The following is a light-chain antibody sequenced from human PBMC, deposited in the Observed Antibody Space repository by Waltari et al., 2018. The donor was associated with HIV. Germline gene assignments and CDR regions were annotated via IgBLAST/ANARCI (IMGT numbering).Light chain of an antibody. CDR3: SSYTSSSPLWV. CDR2: DVS. V-gene: IGLV2-14*01. Sequence: QSALTQPASVSGSPGQSITISCTGTSSDVGGYNYVSWYQQPPGKAPKLMIYDVSKRPSGVSNRFSGSKSGNTASLTISGLQAEDEADYYCSSYTSSSPLWVFGGGTKLTVL. J-gene: IGLJ3*02. CDR1: SSDVGGYNY.